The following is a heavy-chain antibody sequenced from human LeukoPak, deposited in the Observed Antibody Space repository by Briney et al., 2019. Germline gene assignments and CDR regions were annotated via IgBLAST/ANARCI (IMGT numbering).Heavy chain of an antibody. CDR1: GFTFSSYW. Sequence: GGSLRLSCAASGFTFSSYWMHWVRQAPGEGLVWVSRINSDGSSTSYADSVKGRFTISRDNAKNTLYLQMNSLRAEDTAVYYCARDYYDSSGPDYWGQGTLVTVSS. CDR3: ARDYYDSSGPDY. CDR2: INSDGSST. D-gene: IGHD3-22*01. V-gene: IGHV3-74*01. J-gene: IGHJ4*02.